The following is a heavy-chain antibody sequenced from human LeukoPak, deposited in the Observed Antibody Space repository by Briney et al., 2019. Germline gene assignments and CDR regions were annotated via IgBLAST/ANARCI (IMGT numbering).Heavy chain of an antibody. J-gene: IGHJ4*02. CDR3: AKDLEAQYYYDSSGYYPSDY. Sequence: GGSLRLSCAASGSTFSGHGMHWVRQAPGKGLEWVAVISYDGSNKYYADSVKGRFTISRDNSKDTLYLQMNSLRAEDTAVYYCAKDLEAQYYYDSSGYYPSDYWGQGTLVTVSS. V-gene: IGHV3-30*18. CDR2: ISYDGSNK. CDR1: GSTFSGHG. D-gene: IGHD3-22*01.